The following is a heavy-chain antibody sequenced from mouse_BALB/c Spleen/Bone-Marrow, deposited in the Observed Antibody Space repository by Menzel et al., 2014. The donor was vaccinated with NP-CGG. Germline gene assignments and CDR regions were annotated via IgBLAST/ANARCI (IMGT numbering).Heavy chain of an antibody. CDR1: GYTFTSYW. CDR3: TLLSPMDY. J-gene: IGHJ4*01. Sequence: VQLQQSGAELVRPGASVKLSCKASGYTFTSYWINWVKQRPGQGLEWIGNINPSDSYTNYNQKFKDKATLTVDKSSSTAYMLLSSPTSEDSAVYYCTLLSPMDYWGQGTSVTVSS. V-gene: IGHV1-69*02. D-gene: IGHD2-1*01. CDR2: INPSDSYT.